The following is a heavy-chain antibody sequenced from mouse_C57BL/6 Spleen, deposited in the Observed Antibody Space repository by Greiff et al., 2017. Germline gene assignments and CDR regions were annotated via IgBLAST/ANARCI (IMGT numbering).Heavy chain of an antibody. CDR2: IDPEDGET. Sequence: VHVKQSGAELVKPGASVKLSCTASGFNIKDYYMHWVKQRTEQGLEWIGRIDPEDGETKYAPKFQGKATITADTSSNTAYLQLSSLTSEDTAVYYCASYDYDGVQAWFAYWGQGTLVTVSA. J-gene: IGHJ3*01. D-gene: IGHD2-4*01. V-gene: IGHV14-2*01. CDR1: GFNIKDYY. CDR3: ASYDYDGVQAWFAY.